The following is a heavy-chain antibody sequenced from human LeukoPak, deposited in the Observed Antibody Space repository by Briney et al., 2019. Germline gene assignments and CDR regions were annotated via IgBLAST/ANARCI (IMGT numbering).Heavy chain of an antibody. D-gene: IGHD3-3*01. J-gene: IGHJ4*02. CDR2: ISWNSGSI. V-gene: IGHV3-9*01. Sequence: GGSLRLSCAASGFTFDDYAVHWVRQAPGKGLEWVSGISWNSGSIGYADSVEGRFTISRDNAKNSLYLQMNSLRAEDTALYYCAKDRTGDFWSGYPDYWGQGTLVTVSS. CDR3: AKDRTGDFWSGYPDY. CDR1: GFTFDDYA.